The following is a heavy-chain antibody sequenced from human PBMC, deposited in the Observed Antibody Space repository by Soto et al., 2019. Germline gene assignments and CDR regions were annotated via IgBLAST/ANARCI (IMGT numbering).Heavy chain of an antibody. CDR1: GYDFIRYG. CDR2: ISGDNGNT. D-gene: IGHD6-19*01. Sequence: QVQLVQSGAEVKKPGASVKVSCKASGYDFIRYGVSWVRQAPGQGLEWMGWISGDNGNTNYAQRVQGRVTMTRDTSTSTAYMALGSLKSDDTAVYFCARDGTYSSGWNDALDIWGQGTMVTVSS. J-gene: IGHJ3*02. V-gene: IGHV1-18*01. CDR3: ARDGTYSSGWNDALDI.